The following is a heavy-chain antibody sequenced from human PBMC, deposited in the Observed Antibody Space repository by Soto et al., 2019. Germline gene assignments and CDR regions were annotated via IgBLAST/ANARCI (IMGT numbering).Heavy chain of an antibody. J-gene: IGHJ3*02. CDR1: GYTFTYRY. V-gene: IGHV1-45*02. CDR3: ARRGGVYGDAFDI. D-gene: IGHD3-16*01. CDR2: ITPFNGNT. Sequence: SVKVSCKASGYTFTYRYLHWVRQAPGQALEWMGWITPFNGNTNYAQKFQDRVTITRDRSMSTAYMELSSLRSEDTAMYYCARRGGVYGDAFDIWGQGTMVTVSS.